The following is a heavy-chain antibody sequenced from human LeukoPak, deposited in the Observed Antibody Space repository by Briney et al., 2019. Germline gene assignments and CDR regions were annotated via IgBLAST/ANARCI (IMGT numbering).Heavy chain of an antibody. CDR3: VRIPNSANFPNWFDP. D-gene: IGHD4/OR15-4a*01. CDR2: ISGSSSYI. J-gene: IGHJ5*02. CDR1: GFTFSTYT. Sequence: PGGSLRLSYAASGFTFSTYTMNWVRQAPGEGLEWVSSISGSSSYIYYADSVKGRFTISRDNAKNSLYLQMNSLRGDDTAVYYCVRIPNSANFPNWFDPWGQGTLVTVS. V-gene: IGHV3-21*06.